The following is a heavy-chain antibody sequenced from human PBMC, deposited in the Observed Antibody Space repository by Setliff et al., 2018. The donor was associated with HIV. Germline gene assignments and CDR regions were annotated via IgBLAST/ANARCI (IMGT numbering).Heavy chain of an antibody. J-gene: IGHJ4*02. D-gene: IGHD3-22*01. CDR2: IYYSGST. CDR1: GRPITSYY. CDR3: ARAKDYYDNTGFYYLDY. Sequence: SETLSLTCTVSGRPITSYYWTWIRQPPGKGLEWIGYIYYSGSTIYNPSLKSRVTMSVDMSKNQFSLKLSSVTAADTAVYYCARAKDYYDNTGFYYLDYWGQGTLVTVSS. V-gene: IGHV4-59*12.